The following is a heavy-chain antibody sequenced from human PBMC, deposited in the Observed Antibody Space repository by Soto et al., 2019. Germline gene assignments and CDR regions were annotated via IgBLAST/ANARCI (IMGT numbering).Heavy chain of an antibody. CDR1: GYTFTSYG. Sequence: QVKLVQSGGEVKKPGASVKLSCTASGYTFTSYGISWVRQAPGQGLEWMGWISAYNGKTNYAQNVQGRVTMTTDTSTRTAYMDRRSLRSDDTAVYYCARGGDVNYYHGMDVWGQGTTVTVSS. CDR2: ISAYNGKT. J-gene: IGHJ6*02. V-gene: IGHV1-18*01. CDR3: ARGGDVNYYHGMDV. D-gene: IGHD5-12*01.